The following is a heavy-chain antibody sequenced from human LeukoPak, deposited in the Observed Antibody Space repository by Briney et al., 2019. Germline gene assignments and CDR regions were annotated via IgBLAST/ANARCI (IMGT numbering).Heavy chain of an antibody. CDR1: GYTFTGYY. J-gene: IGHJ4*02. Sequence: ASVKVSCKASGYTFTGYYMHWVRQAPGQGLEWMGWINPNSGGTNYAQKFQGRVTMTRDASISTAYMELSRLRSDDTAVYYCARSTRYNWNDDYWGQGTLVTVSS. CDR2: INPNSGGT. V-gene: IGHV1-2*02. D-gene: IGHD1-1*01. CDR3: ARSTRYNWNDDY.